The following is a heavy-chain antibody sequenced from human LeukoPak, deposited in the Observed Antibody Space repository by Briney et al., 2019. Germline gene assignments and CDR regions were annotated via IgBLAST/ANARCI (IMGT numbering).Heavy chain of an antibody. J-gene: IGHJ3*02. Sequence: SETLSLTCTVSGGSISSYQWSWVRQPAGKGLEWIGRIYTSGSTDYNPSLKSRVTMSVDTSKNQFSLKLSSVTAADTAVYYCARVRALWVQLERTGSAFDIWGQGTMVTVSS. CDR1: GGSISSYQ. CDR2: IYTSGST. CDR3: ARVRALWVQLERTGSAFDI. D-gene: IGHD1-1*01. V-gene: IGHV4-4*07.